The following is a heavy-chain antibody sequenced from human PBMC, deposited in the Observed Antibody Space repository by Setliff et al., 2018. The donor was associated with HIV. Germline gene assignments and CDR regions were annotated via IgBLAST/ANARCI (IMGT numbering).Heavy chain of an antibody. CDR3: TRDLDLTGGEAFDI. J-gene: IGHJ3*02. CDR1: GFTFSSYG. D-gene: IGHD3-3*01. V-gene: IGHV3-21*01. Sequence: GGSLRLSCAASGFTFSSYGMNWVRQAPGKGLEWVSSISSSSSYIYYADSMKGRFTISRDNARNSLYLQMNSLRAEDTAMYYCTRDLDLTGGEAFDIWGQGTMVTVSS. CDR2: ISSSSSYI.